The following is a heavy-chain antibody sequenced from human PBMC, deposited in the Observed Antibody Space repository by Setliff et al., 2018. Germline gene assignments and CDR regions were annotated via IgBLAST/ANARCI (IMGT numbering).Heavy chain of an antibody. J-gene: IGHJ3*02. D-gene: IGHD3-22*01. CDR2: TIPLFGTT. V-gene: IGHV1-69*05. CDR1: GGTFTNYG. CDR3: ARDLDYQYYYETSGRDAFDI. Sequence: SVKVSCKASGGTFTNYGVSWVRQAPGQGLEWMGGTIPLFGTTDYAQKFQGRVTMTTDTSTSTAYVEVRSLTSDDTAVYYCARDLDYQYYYETSGRDAFDIWGLGTMVTVS.